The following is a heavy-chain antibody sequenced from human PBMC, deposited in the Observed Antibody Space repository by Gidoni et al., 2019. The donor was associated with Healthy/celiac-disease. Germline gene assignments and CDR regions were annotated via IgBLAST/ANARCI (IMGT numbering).Heavy chain of an antibody. CDR3: AREALQETYYDFWSGTLSYYYYGMDV. Sequence: QVQLVPSGAEVKKPGASVKVSCKASGYTFTGYYMHLVRQAPGQGLEWMGWINPNRGGTNYAQKFKGRVTMTRDTSISTAYMELSRLRSDDTAVYYCAREALQETYYDFWSGTLSYYYYGMDVWGQGTTVTVSS. CDR1: GYTFTGYY. V-gene: IGHV1-2*02. D-gene: IGHD3-3*01. CDR2: INPNRGGT. J-gene: IGHJ6*02.